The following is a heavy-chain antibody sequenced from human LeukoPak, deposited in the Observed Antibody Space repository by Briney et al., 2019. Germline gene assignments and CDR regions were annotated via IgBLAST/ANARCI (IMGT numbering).Heavy chain of an antibody. CDR3: ARRRQLVSPLYYYYYYYMDV. Sequence: ASVKGSCKASGYTFTSYDINWVRQATGQGLEWMGWMNPNSGNTGYAQKFQGRVTITRNTSISTAYMELSSLRSEDTAVYYCARRRQLVSPLYYYYYYYMDVWGKGTTVTVSS. CDR1: GYTFTSYD. J-gene: IGHJ6*03. D-gene: IGHD6-13*01. V-gene: IGHV1-8*03. CDR2: MNPNSGNT.